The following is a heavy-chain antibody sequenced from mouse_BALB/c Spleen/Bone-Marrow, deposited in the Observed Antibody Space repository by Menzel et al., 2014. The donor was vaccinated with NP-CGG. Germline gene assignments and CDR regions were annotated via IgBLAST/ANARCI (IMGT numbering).Heavy chain of an antibody. CDR3: ARELSRAMDY. V-gene: IGHV1S135*01. CDR1: GYAFTRYN. D-gene: IGHD2-12*01. Sequence: VQLKQSGPELVKPGASVKVSCKASGYAFTRYNMYWVKQSHGKSLEWIGYIDPYSGGTNYNQKFKGKATLTVDKSSSTAYMHLNSLTSEDSAVYYCARELSRAMDYWGQGTSVTVSS. J-gene: IGHJ4*01. CDR2: IDPYSGGT.